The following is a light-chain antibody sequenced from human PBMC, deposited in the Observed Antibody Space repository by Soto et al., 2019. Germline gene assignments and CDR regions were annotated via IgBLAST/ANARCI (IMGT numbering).Light chain of an antibody. J-gene: IGKJ4*01. CDR3: QKYNNAPQLT. V-gene: IGKV1-27*01. CDR1: QGISNY. CDR2: AAP. Sequence: DIQMTQSPSFLSASVGDRVTITCRASQGISNYLAWYQQKPGKVPKLLISAAPTLQSGVPSRFSGSGSGTDFTLSISSLQPEDVGTYYCQKYNNAPQLTFGGGTKVEIK.